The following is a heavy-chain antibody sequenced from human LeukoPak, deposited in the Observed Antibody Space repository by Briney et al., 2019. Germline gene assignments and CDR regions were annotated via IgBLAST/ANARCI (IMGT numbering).Heavy chain of an antibody. CDR3: ARSQNYYGSGDY. Sequence: SETLSLTCTVPGGSVSNGNYYWSWLRQPPGKALEWIGYIYYSGNTNYNPSLEGRVTISVDTSKNHFSVKLSSVTAADTAVYYCARSQNYYGSGDYWSQGTLVTVSS. V-gene: IGHV4-61*03. CDR1: GGSVSNGNYY. D-gene: IGHD3-10*01. CDR2: IYYSGNT. J-gene: IGHJ4*02.